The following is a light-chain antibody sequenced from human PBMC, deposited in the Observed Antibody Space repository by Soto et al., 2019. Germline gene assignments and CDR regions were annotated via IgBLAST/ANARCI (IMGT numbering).Light chain of an antibody. Sequence: DIQMTQFPSTLSASIGDRVTITCRASQSISVWMAWYKQIPGKAPQLLIYDASNLQSGVPSRFSGAGSGTEFTLTVSSLQPDDSATYYCQQYVKYPVTFGQGTKVEIK. J-gene: IGKJ1*01. V-gene: IGKV1-5*01. CDR3: QQYVKYPVT. CDR2: DAS. CDR1: QSISVW.